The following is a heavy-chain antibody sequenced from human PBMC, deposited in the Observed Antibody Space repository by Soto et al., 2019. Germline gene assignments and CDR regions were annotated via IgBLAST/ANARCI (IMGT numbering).Heavy chain of an antibody. V-gene: IGHV3-66*01. D-gene: IGHD1-26*01. CDR3: ETTKLLPAWLLDY. CDR1: GFIVSSNY. CDR2: IYSGGST. Sequence: GGSLRLSCAASGFIVSSNYMSWVRQAPGKGLEWVSVIYSGGSTFYADSVKGRFIISRDDSKNTLFLQMNSLRAEDTAVYYCETTKLLPAWLLDYWGQGTLVTVSS. J-gene: IGHJ4*02.